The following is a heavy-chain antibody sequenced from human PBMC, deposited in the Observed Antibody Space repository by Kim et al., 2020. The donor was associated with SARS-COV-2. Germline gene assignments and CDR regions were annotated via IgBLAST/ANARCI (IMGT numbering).Heavy chain of an antibody. J-gene: IGHJ6*02. Sequence: SSNPPLKARVTISVNTSKNQFSLKLSSVTAADTAVYYCARALPHGMDVWGQGTTVTVSS. V-gene: IGHV4-59*01. D-gene: IGHD1-26*01. CDR3: ARALPHGMDV.